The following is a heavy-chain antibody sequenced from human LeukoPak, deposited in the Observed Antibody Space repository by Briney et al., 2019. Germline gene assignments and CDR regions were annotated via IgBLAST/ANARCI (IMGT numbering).Heavy chain of an antibody. Sequence: SDTLSLTCAVSGYSISSSNWWGWIRQPPGKGLEWIGYIYYSGNTHYNPSLKSRVTMSVDTSKNQFSLKLSSVTAVDTAIYYCAKSVDGRNSPIDYWGQGNLVTVSS. CDR2: IYYSGNT. CDR3: AKSVDGRNSPIDY. J-gene: IGHJ4*02. CDR1: GYSISSSNW. V-gene: IGHV4-28*01. D-gene: IGHD4-23*01.